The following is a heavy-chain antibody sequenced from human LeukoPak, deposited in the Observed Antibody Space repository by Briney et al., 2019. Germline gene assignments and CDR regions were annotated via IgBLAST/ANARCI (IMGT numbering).Heavy chain of an antibody. J-gene: IGHJ4*02. D-gene: IGHD2-2*01. Sequence: ASVKVSCKASGYTFTSYDINWVRQATGQGLEWMGWMNPNSGNTGYAQKFQGRVTITRNTSISTAYMELSSLRSEDTAVYYCARVTGGLYCSSTSCYLDYWGQGTLVTVSS. V-gene: IGHV1-8*03. CDR3: ARVTGGLYCSSTSCYLDY. CDR2: MNPNSGNT. CDR1: GYTFTSYD.